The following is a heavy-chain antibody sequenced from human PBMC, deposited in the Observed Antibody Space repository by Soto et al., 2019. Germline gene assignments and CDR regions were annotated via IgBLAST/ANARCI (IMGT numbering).Heavy chain of an antibody. Sequence: QVHLQESGPGLVKPSQTLSLYCAVSGASISSDAYHWSWLRQHPGKGLELVGFISSRGRPYYNPSLKSRLTISADASKSQFSLHLSSVTAADTAMYFCARYRFTGTCSKFDYWGQGTLVTVSS. CDR3: ARYRFTGTCSKFDY. D-gene: IGHD3-16*02. V-gene: IGHV4-31*11. CDR1: GASISSDAYH. J-gene: IGHJ4*02. CDR2: ISSRGRP.